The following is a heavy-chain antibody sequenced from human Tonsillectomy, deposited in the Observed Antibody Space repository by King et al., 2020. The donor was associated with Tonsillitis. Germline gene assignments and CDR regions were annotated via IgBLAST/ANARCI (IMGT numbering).Heavy chain of an antibody. CDR2: ISSSSSTI. CDR3: ARVSGSYLGLS. Sequence: DVQLVESGGGLVQPGGSLRLSCAASGFTFSSYSMNWVRQAPGKGLEWGSYISSSSSTIYYADSVKGRFTISRDNAKNSLYLQMNSLRAEDTAVYYCARVSGSYLGLSWGQGTLVTVSS. V-gene: IGHV3-48*01. J-gene: IGHJ5*02. CDR1: GFTFSSYS. D-gene: IGHD1-26*01.